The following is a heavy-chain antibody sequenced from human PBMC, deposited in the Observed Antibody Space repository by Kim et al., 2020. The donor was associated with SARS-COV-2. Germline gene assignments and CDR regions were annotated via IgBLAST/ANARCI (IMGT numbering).Heavy chain of an antibody. V-gene: IGHV4-59*02. J-gene: IGHJ6*02. CDR1: GLSVSEYY. CDR2: ISNNGKK. D-gene: IGHD2-8*02. Sequence: SETLSLTCSVSGLSVSEYYWAWIRQSPGKRLEWIGFISNNGKKGDNPSLRGRVSLSLDTSKNEVSLKIKSATAADTATYYCAKTTCSGGGCWMPSLAAMDPWGQGTRVTVSS. CDR3: AKTTCSGGGCWMPSLAAMDP.